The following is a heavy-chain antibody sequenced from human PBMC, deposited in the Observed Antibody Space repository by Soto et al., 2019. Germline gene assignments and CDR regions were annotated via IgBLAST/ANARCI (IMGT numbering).Heavy chain of an antibody. D-gene: IGHD1-26*01. CDR1: GGTFSSYA. CDR3: ARASPLRVSGSYFKYYFGMDV. V-gene: IGHV1-69*13. J-gene: IGHJ6*02. Sequence: ASVKVSCKASGGTFSSYAISWVRQAPGQGLEWMGGIIPIFGTANYAQKFQGRVTITADESTSTAYMELSSLRSEDTAVYYCARASPLRVSGSYFKYYFGMDVWGQGTTVTVSS. CDR2: IIPIFGTA.